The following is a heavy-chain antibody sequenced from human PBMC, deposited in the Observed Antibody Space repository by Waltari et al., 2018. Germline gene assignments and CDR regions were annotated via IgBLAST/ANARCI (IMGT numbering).Heavy chain of an antibody. D-gene: IGHD6-19*01. CDR2: IRYDGSNK. CDR1: GFTFSSHG. CDR3: AKGDQWLADY. Sequence: QVQLVESGGGVVQPGGSLGLSCSASGFTFSSHGQPWVRQAPGKGLEWVAFIRYDGSNKYYADSVKGRFTISRDNSKNTLYLQMNSLRAEDTAVYYCAKGDQWLADYWGQGTLVTVSS. V-gene: IGHV3-30*02. J-gene: IGHJ4*02.